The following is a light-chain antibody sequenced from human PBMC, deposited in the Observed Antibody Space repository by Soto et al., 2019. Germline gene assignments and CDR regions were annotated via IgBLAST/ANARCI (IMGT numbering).Light chain of an antibody. CDR1: QSISSW. CDR3: QQYNSYRYT. J-gene: IGKJ2*01. CDR2: DAS. V-gene: IGKV1-5*01. Sequence: DIQKTQSPSTLSASVGDRVTITCRASQSISSWLAWYQQKPGKAPKLLIYDASSLESGVPSRFSGSGSGTEFTLTISSLQPDDFATYYCQQYNSYRYTFGQGTKLEIK.